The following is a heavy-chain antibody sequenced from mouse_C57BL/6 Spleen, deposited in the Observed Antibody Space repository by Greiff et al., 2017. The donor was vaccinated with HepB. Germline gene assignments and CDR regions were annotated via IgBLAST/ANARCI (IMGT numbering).Heavy chain of an antibody. D-gene: IGHD1-1*01. CDR2: IDPSDSYT. J-gene: IGHJ3*01. Sequence: VQLQQPGAELVKPGASVKLSCKASGYTFTSYWMQWVKQRPGQGLEWIGEIDPSDSYTNYNQKFKGKATLTVDTSSSTAYMQLSSLTSEDSAVYYCAMFITLSYWGQGTLVTVSA. CDR3: AMFITLSY. CDR1: GYTFTSYW. V-gene: IGHV1-50*01.